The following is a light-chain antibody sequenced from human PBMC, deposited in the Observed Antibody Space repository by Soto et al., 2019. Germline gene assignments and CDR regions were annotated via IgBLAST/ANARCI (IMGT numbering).Light chain of an antibody. J-gene: IGKJ1*01. V-gene: IGKV3-15*01. CDR1: QSIGGF. CDR2: GAS. Sequence: EIVLKQSPGTLSLSPGERATLFCRASQSIGGFLAWYQQKPGQAPRLLIYGASTRATGIPARFSGSGSGTEFTLTISSLQSEDFAVYYCQQYNNWPRTFGQGTKVDIK. CDR3: QQYNNWPRT.